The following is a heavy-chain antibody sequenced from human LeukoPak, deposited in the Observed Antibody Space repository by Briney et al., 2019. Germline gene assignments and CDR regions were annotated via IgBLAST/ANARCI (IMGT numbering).Heavy chain of an antibody. D-gene: IGHD3-10*01. J-gene: IGHJ4*02. CDR3: AKGSSYYGSGSHFDY. CDR2: ISGSGSIT. CDR1: GFTFSSYA. V-gene: IGHV3-23*01. Sequence: PGGSLRLSCAASGFTFSSYAMNWVRQAPGKGLEWVSAISGSGSITYYADSVKGRFTISRDNSKNTLYLQMKSLRAEDTAVYYCAKGSSYYGSGSHFDYWGQGTLVTVSS.